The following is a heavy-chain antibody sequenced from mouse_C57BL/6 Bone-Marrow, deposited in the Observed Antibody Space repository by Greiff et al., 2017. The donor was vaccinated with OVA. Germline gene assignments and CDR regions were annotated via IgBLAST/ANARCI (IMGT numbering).Heavy chain of an antibody. J-gene: IGHJ3*01. Sequence: QVQLQQSGAELVKPGASVKISCKASGYAFSSYWMNWVKQRPGKGLEWIGQIYPGDGDTNYKGKFKGKATLTADKSSSTAYMQLSSLTSEDSAVYFCARWMYYVWYAGRGQGTLVTVAT. V-gene: IGHV1-80*01. CDR1: GYAFSSYW. CDR3: ARWMYYVWYAG. D-gene: IGHD1-1*01. CDR2: IYPGDGDT.